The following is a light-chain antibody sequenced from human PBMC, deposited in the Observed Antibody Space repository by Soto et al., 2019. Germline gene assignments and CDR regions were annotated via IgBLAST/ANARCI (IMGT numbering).Light chain of an antibody. CDR2: DVN. CDR1: SSDVGAYIF. Sequence: QSALTQPPSASGSPGQSVTISCPGTSSDVGAYIFVSWYQQHPGKAPKLMVYDVNRRPPGVPDRFFGSKSGNTASLTVSGLQAEDEADYYCVSFAGGTYVFGTGTKLTVL. J-gene: IGLJ1*01. V-gene: IGLV2-8*01. CDR3: VSFAGGTYV.